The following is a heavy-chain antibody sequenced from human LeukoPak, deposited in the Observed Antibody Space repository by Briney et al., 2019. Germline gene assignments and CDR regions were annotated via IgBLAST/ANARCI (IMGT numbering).Heavy chain of an antibody. CDR3: ARVGGSWVLEYFDY. J-gene: IGHJ4*02. V-gene: IGHV4-39*07. D-gene: IGHD2-15*01. CDR1: GGSISSSSYY. Sequence: PSETLSLTCTVSGGSISSSSYYWGWIRQPPGKGLEWIGNIYYSGSTYYNPSLESRVTMSLDTSKNQFSLKLSSVTAADTAVYYCARVGGSWVLEYFDYWGQGTLVTVSS. CDR2: IYYSGST.